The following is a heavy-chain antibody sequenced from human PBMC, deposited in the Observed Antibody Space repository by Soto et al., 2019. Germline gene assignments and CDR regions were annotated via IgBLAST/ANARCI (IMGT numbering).Heavy chain of an antibody. J-gene: IGHJ4*02. D-gene: IGHD3-3*01. Sequence: LKISCKGSGFTFTTYWIGWVRQVPGKGLEWMGVIYPDDSDTRYSPSFQGRVTISADKSNSTAYLQWSSLEASDTAVYYCARAFRSNYYAFWGQGTLVTVSS. CDR1: GFTFTTYW. CDR2: IYPDDSDT. V-gene: IGHV5-51*01. CDR3: ARAFRSNYYAF.